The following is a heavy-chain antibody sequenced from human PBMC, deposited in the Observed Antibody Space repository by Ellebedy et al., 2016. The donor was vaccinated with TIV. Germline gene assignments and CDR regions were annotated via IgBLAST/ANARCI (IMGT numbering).Heavy chain of an antibody. CDR1: GFTFSNNW. V-gene: IGHV3-7*01. CDR2: INQDGSEK. CDR3: SRVLDD. J-gene: IGHJ4*02. Sequence: GGSLRLXXSASGFTFSNNWMDWVRQAPGKGLEWVANINQDGSEKYYVDSVKGRFTISRDNTKNSVYLQMNSLRAEDTAVYYCSRVLDDWGQGTLVTVSS.